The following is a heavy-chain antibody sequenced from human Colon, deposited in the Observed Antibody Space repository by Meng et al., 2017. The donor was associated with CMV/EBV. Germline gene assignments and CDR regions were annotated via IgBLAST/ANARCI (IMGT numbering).Heavy chain of an antibody. J-gene: IGHJ4*02. D-gene: IGHD1/OR15-1a*01. CDR1: GDSVSSSNW. CDR3: ARGTIESNLAFDY. Sequence: GVSGDSVSSSNWWSWVRQPPGKGLEWIGEIFHSGSSTYNPSLKSRVTISVDKSRNHFSLKLNSLTAADTAVYYCARGTIESNLAFDYWGQGILVTVSS. V-gene: IGHV4-4*02. CDR2: IFHSGSS.